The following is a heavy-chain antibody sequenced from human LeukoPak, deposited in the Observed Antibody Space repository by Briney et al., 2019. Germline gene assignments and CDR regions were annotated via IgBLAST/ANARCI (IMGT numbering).Heavy chain of an antibody. CDR2: IYYSGST. CDR3: ARDRGYSGYETDY. D-gene: IGHD5-12*01. V-gene: IGHV4-39*02. Sequence: SETLSLTCTVSGGSISSSSYYWGWIRQPPGRGLEWIGSIYYSGSTYYNPSLKSRVTISVDTSKNQFSLKLSSVTAADTAVYYCARDRGYSGYETDYWGQGNLVTVSS. CDR1: GGSISSSSYY. J-gene: IGHJ4*02.